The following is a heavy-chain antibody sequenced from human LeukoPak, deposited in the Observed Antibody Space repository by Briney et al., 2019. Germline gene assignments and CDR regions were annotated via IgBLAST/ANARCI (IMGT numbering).Heavy chain of an antibody. V-gene: IGHV3-21*01. D-gene: IGHD6-13*01. CDR2: ISSSSSYI. J-gene: IGHJ6*03. CDR1: GFTFSSYT. CDR3: ARDTIAAAHYYYMDV. Sequence: KTGGSLRLSCAASGFTFSSYTMNWVRQAPGKGLEWVPSISSSSSYIHYADSVKGRFTISRDNAKNSLYLQMNSLRAEDTAVYYCARDTIAAAHYYYMDVWGKGTTVTVSS.